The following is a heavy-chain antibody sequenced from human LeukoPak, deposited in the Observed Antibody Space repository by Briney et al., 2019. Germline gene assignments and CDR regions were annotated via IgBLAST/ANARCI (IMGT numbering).Heavy chain of an antibody. CDR1: GYTFTSYG. CDR3: ARDSYYDSSGYLINDYYGMDV. J-gene: IGHJ6*02. Sequence: AASVKVSCKASGYTFTSYGISWVRQAPGQGLEWMGWISAYNGNTNYARKLQGRVTMTTDTSTSTAYMELRSLRSDDTAVYYCARDSYYDSSGYLINDYYGMDVWGQGTTVTVSS. CDR2: ISAYNGNT. V-gene: IGHV1-18*01. D-gene: IGHD3-22*01.